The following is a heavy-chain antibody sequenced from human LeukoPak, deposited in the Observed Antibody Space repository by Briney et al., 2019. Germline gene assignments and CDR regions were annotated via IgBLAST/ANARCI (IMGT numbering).Heavy chain of an antibody. CDR3: ARDSKQLVRTLNY. Sequence: GGSLRLSCAASGFTFSSYSMNWVRQAPGKGLEWVSSISSSSSYIYYADSVKGRFTISRDNAKNSLYLQMDSLRAEDTAVYYCARDSKQLVRTLNYWGQGILVTVSS. CDR2: ISSSSSYI. D-gene: IGHD6-6*01. CDR1: GFTFSSYS. J-gene: IGHJ4*02. V-gene: IGHV3-21*01.